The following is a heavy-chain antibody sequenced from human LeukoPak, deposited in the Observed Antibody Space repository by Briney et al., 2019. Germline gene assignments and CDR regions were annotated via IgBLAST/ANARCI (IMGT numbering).Heavy chain of an antibody. D-gene: IGHD4-17*01. Sequence: GASVKVSCKASGYTFTSYGISWVRQAPGQGLEWMGWITAYNGNTNYAQKLQGRVTMTTDTSTSTAYMELRSLRSDDTAVYYCARDGMVTTPFYYYYYMDVWGKGTTVTVSS. V-gene: IGHV1-18*01. CDR1: GYTFTSYG. J-gene: IGHJ6*03. CDR2: ITAYNGNT. CDR3: ARDGMVTTPFYYYYYMDV.